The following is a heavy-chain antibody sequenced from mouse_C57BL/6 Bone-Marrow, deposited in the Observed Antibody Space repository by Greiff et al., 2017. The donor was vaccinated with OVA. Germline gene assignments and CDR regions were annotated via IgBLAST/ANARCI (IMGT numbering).Heavy chain of an antibody. Sequence: EVQLQQSGPELVKPGASVKISCKASGYTFTDYYMNWVKQSHGKSLEWIGDINPNNGGTSYNQKFKGKATLTVDKSSSTAYMELRSLTSEDSAVYYCARERGYGNIVPWCAYWGQGTLVTVSA. CDR2: INPNNGGT. CDR1: GYTFTDYY. CDR3: ARERGYGNIVPWCAY. J-gene: IGHJ3*01. D-gene: IGHD2-1*01. V-gene: IGHV1-26*01.